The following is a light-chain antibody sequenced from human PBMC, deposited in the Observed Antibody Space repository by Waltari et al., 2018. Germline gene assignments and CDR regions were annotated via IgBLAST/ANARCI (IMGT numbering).Light chain of an antibody. Sequence: EIVMTQSPATLSVYPGERATLSCRASQSVSNNLAWFQDKPGQAPRLLIYGASTRAAGIPARFSGSGSGADFTLTISSLQSEDFALYYCQQYNSWPLTFGGGTKVEIK. J-gene: IGKJ4*01. V-gene: IGKV3-15*01. CDR1: QSVSNN. CDR2: GAS. CDR3: QQYNSWPLT.